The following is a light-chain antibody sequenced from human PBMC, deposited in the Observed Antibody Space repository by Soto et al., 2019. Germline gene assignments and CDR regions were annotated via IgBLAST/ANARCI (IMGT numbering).Light chain of an antibody. CDR2: TTS. CDR3: QQHYNTPRT. CDR1: SSNIGPGYD. Sequence: QSVLTQPPSVSGAPGQRVTISCTGSSSNIGPGYDVHWYQHLPGKAPTLLIYTTSNLQSGVPSRFSGSGSATHFTLTVSSLQPEDFATYYCQQHYNTPRTFGQGTK. J-gene: IGLJ3*02. V-gene: IGLV1-40*01.